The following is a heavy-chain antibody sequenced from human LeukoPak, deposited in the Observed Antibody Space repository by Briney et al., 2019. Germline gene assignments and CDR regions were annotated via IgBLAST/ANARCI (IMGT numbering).Heavy chain of an antibody. CDR1: GFTFSSYG. Sequence: GGSLRLSCAASGFTFSSYGMHWVRQAPGKGLEWVAFIRYDGSHKYYADSVRGRFTISRDNSKNTLYLQMNSLRAEDTAVYYCAKDTRSMQIWAAGFDYWGQGTLVTVSS. CDR3: AKDTRSMQIWAAGFDY. J-gene: IGHJ4*02. V-gene: IGHV3-30*02. D-gene: IGHD5-18*01. CDR2: IRYDGSHK.